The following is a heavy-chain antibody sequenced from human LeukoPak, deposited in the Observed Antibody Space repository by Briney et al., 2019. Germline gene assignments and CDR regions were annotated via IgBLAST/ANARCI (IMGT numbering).Heavy chain of an antibody. CDR2: INPNSGGT. Sequence: GASVKVSCKASGYTFTGYYMHWVRQAPGQGLEWMGWINPNSGGTNYAQKFQGRVTMTRDTSISTAYMELSRLRSDDTAVYYCAGDPPSSGWYNWFDPWGQGTLVTVPS. J-gene: IGHJ5*02. D-gene: IGHD6-19*01. CDR1: GYTFTGYY. CDR3: AGDPPSSGWYNWFDP. V-gene: IGHV1-2*02.